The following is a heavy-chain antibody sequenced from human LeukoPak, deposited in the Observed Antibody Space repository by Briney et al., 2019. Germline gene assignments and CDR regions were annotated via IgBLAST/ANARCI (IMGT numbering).Heavy chain of an antibody. CDR3: AAAPYYYDSTTHDAFGI. CDR1: GFTFTSSA. V-gene: IGHV1-58*02. J-gene: IGHJ3*02. D-gene: IGHD3-22*01. CDR2: INLDSGNT. Sequence: ASVKVSCKASGFTFTSSAMQWVRQARGQRLEWIGWINLDSGNTNYAQKFQERVTITRDMSTSTAYMELSSLRSEDTAVYYCAAAPYYYDSTTHDAFGIWGQGTMVTVSS.